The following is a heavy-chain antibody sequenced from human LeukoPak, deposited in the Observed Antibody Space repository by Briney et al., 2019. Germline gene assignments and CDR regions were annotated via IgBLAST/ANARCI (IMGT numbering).Heavy chain of an antibody. CDR2: TNSDGSST. J-gene: IGHJ4*02. CDR3: ARIGGSGSYSGHYFDH. D-gene: IGHD3-10*01. Sequence: GGSLRLSCAASGFTFSSYAMSWVRQAPGKGLVWVSRTNSDGSSTTYADSVEGRFTISRDNAKNTMYLQMNSLRAEDTAVYYCARIGGSGSYSGHYFDHWGQGTLVTVSS. V-gene: IGHV3-74*01. CDR1: GFTFSSYA.